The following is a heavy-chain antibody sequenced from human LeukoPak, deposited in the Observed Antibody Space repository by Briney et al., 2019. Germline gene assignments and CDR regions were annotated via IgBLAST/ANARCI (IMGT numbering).Heavy chain of an antibody. CDR1: GFTFDDYS. J-gene: IGHJ4*02. CDR3: ARDVRRRQYCGGDCYWDY. CDR2: INWNGGST. Sequence: GGSLRLSCAASGFTFDDYSMSWVRQAPGKGLEWVSGINWNGGSTGYADSVKGRFTISRDNAKNSLYLQMNSLRAEDTALYYCARDVRRRQYCGGDCYWDYWGQGTLVTVSS. D-gene: IGHD2-21*02. V-gene: IGHV3-20*04.